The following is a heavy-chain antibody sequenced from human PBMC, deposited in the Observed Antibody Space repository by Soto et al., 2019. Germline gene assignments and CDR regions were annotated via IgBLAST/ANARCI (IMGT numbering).Heavy chain of an antibody. Sequence: EVQLLESGGGLVQPGGSLRLSCAASGFSFDNYGMTWVRQAPGKGLEWVSVISGNGGSTYYADSVKGRVSISRDNSKNMVSLQLSSLRAEDTAVYYCAKVLRSTIARIYYGLDVWGQGTTVTVSS. D-gene: IGHD2-8*01. CDR1: GFSFDNYG. V-gene: IGHV3-23*01. CDR2: ISGNGGST. J-gene: IGHJ6*02. CDR3: AKVLRSTIARIYYGLDV.